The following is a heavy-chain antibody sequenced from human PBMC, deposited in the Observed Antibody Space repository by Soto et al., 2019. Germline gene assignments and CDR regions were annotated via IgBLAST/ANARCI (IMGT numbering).Heavy chain of an antibody. CDR3: ASSNSGYSSGLDY. J-gene: IGHJ4*02. CDR1: GFTFSSYG. Sequence: GGSLRLSCAASGFTFSSYGMHWVRQAPGKGLEWVAVISYDGSNKYYADSVKGRFTISRDNSKNTLYLQMNSLRAEDTAVYYCASSNSGYSSGLDYWGQGTLVTVSS. V-gene: IGHV3-30*03. CDR2: ISYDGSNK. D-gene: IGHD6-19*01.